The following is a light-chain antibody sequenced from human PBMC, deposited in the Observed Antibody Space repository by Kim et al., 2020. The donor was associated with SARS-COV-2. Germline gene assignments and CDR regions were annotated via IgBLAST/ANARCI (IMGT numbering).Light chain of an antibody. V-gene: IGKV3-15*01. CDR1: QSVSSY. CDR2: DAS. Sequence: SPGERAALSCRASQSVSSYLAWDQQKPGQAPRLLIYDASTRATGIPARFSGSGSGTEFTLTISSLQSEDFAVYYCQQYNNWPPITFGQGTRLEIK. CDR3: QQYNNWPPIT. J-gene: IGKJ5*01.